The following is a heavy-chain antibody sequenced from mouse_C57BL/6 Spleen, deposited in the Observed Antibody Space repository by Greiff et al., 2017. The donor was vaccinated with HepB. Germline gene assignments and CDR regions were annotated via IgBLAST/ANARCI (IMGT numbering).Heavy chain of an antibody. CDR3: ARAGDYYGSSPFDY. V-gene: IGHV5-4*01. CDR2: ISDGGSYT. Sequence: EVQRVESGGGLVKPGGSLKLSCAASGFTFSSCAMSWVRQTPEKRLEWVATISDGGSYTYYPDNVKGRFTISRDNAKNNLYLQMSHLKSEDTAMYYCARAGDYYGSSPFDYWGQGTTLTVSS. J-gene: IGHJ2*01. D-gene: IGHD1-1*01. CDR1: GFTFSSCA.